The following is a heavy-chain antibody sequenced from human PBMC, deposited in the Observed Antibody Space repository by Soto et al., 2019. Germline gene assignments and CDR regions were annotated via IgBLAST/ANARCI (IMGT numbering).Heavy chain of an antibody. CDR1: GYSFTSYW. J-gene: IGHJ6*02. CDR3: ASAGGCGSGTRRGCYYYGMDV. Sequence: GESLKISCKGSGYSFTSYWIGWVRQMPGKGLEWMGIIYPGDSDTRYSPSFQGQVTISADKSISTAYLQWSSLKASDTAMYYCASAGGCGSGTRRGCYYYGMDVWGQGTTVTVSS. CDR2: IYPGDSDT. V-gene: IGHV5-51*01. D-gene: IGHD3-10*01.